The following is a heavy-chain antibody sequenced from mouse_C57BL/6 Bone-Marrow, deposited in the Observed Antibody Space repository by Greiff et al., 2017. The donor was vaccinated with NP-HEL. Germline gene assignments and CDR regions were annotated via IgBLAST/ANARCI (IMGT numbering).Heavy chain of an antibody. CDR2: IDPSDSYT. CDR1: GYTFTSYW. Sequence: QVQLQQPGAELVRPGTSVKLSCKASGYTFTSYWMHWVKQRPGQGLEWIGVIDPSDSYTNYNQKFKGKATLTVDTSSSTAYMQLSSLTSEDSAVYYCATNSDYWGQGTTLTVSS. CDR3: ATNSDY. V-gene: IGHV1-59*01. J-gene: IGHJ2*01.